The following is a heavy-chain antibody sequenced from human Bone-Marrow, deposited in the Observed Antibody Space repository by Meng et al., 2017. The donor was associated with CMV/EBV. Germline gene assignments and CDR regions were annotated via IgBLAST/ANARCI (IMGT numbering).Heavy chain of an antibody. CDR2: IYYSGST. V-gene: IGHV4-61*01. D-gene: IGHD3-22*01. Sequence: SETLSLTCTVSGGSISSSSYYWSWIRQPPGKGLEWIGYIYYSGSTNYNPSLKSRVTISVDTSKNQFSLKLSSVTAADTAVYYCARGYYYDSSGYYYYYGMDVCGQGTTVTVSS. CDR3: ARGYYYDSSGYYYYYGMDV. J-gene: IGHJ6*02. CDR1: GGSISSSSYY.